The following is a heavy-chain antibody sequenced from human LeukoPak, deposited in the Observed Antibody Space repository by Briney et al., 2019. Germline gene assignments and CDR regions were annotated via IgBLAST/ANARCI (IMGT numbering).Heavy chain of an antibody. CDR1: RFTPSTYA. Sequence: GGSLRLSCAASRFTPSTYAMSWVRQPPGKGLEWVSAISGSGGSTYYADSVKGRFTISRDNSKNTLYLQMNSLRAEDTAVYYCAKALWGSGSYEAYFDYWGQGTLVTVSS. CDR2: ISGSGGST. J-gene: IGHJ4*02. CDR3: AKALWGSGSYEAYFDY. D-gene: IGHD3-10*01. V-gene: IGHV3-23*01.